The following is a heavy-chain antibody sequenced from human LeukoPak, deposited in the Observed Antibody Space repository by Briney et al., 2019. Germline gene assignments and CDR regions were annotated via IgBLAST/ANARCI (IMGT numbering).Heavy chain of an antibody. J-gene: IGHJ5*02. Sequence: SETLSLTCTVSGGSISSGSYYWSWIRQPAGKGLEWIGRIYTSGSTNYNPSLKSRVTISVDTSKNQFSLKLSSVTAADTAVYYCASAVGRLGELSLYAWGQGTLVTVSS. V-gene: IGHV4-61*02. CDR3: ASAVGRLGELSLYA. CDR1: GGSISSGSYY. D-gene: IGHD3-16*02. CDR2: IYTSGST.